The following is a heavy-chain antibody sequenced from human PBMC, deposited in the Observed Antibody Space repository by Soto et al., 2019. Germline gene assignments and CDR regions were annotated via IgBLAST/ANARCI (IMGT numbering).Heavy chain of an antibody. V-gene: IGHV5-51*01. D-gene: IGHD6-19*01. CDR2: IYPGDSDS. Sequence: GESLKISCKGSGYSFTTYWIAWVRQMPGKGLEWMGIIYPGDSDSRYSPSFQGQVTISVDRTISTAYLQWSSLRASGTAMYYCARLYSSVSGAFDYWGQGTLVTVSS. J-gene: IGHJ4*02. CDR1: GYSFTTYW. CDR3: ARLYSSVSGAFDY.